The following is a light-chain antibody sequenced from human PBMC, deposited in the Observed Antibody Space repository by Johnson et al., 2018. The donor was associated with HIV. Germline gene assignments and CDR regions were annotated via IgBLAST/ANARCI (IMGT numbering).Light chain of an antibody. CDR2: DNN. J-gene: IGLJ1*01. CDR3: GTWDSSLSAYV. Sequence: QAVLTQPPSVSAAPGQKVTISCSGSSSNIGRNYVSWYQQLPGTAPKLLIFDNNKPPSGIPDRFSASKSGTSATLGITGLQTGDEADYYCGTWDSSLSAYVFGTGTKVTVL. CDR1: SSNIGRNY. V-gene: IGLV1-51*01.